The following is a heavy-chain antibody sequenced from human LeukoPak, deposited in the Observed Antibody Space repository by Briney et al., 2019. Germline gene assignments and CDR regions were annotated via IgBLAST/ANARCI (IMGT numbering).Heavy chain of an antibody. J-gene: IGHJ3*01. CDR1: GFTVSSKD. Sequence: PGGSLRLSCAASGFTVSSKDMSWVRQAPGKGLEWVSINYSGGKTYYADSVKGRFTISRDNSKNTLYLQMNSLRGEDTAVDYCAGFASGTYTDAFDVWGQGTMVTVSS. CDR2: NYSGGKT. V-gene: IGHV3-53*01. D-gene: IGHD3-10*01. CDR3: AGFASGTYTDAFDV.